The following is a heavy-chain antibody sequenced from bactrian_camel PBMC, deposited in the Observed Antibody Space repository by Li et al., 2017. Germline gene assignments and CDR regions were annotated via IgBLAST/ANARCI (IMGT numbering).Heavy chain of an antibody. CDR3: AAEGEKVAGGTWLMNCGFNH. CDR1: GYDTYY. D-gene: IGHD5*01. Sequence: HVQLVESGGGSVQAGGSLKLSCVVSGYDTYYMAWFRQAPGKEREGVAFIDTSGGTNYAYSVAGRFTISKDNAKNTLYLQMNSLKPEDTAMYYCAAEGEKVAGGTWLMNCGFNHWGKGTQVTVSS. V-gene: IGHV3S53*01. CDR2: IDTSGGT. J-gene: IGHJ4*01.